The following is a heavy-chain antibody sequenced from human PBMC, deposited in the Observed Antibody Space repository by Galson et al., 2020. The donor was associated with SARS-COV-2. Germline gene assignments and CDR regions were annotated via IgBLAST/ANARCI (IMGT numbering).Heavy chain of an antibody. J-gene: IGHJ6*02. CDR2: IKQDGSEK. CDR3: AYCSSTSCHYYYYGMDV. Sequence: GESLKISCAASGFTFSSYWMSWVRQAPGKGLEWVANIKQDGSEKYYVDSVKGRFTISRDNAKNSLYLQMNSLRAEDTAVYYCAYCSSTSCHYYYYGMDVWGQGTTVTVSS. CDR1: GFTFSSYW. D-gene: IGHD2-2*01. V-gene: IGHV3-7*01.